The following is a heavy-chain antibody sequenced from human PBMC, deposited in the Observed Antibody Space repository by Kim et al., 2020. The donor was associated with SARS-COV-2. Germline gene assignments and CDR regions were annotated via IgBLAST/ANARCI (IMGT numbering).Heavy chain of an antibody. CDR1: GYTFTSYG. V-gene: IGHV1-18*01. J-gene: IGHJ4*02. D-gene: IGHD3-9*01. Sequence: ASVKVSCKASGYTFTSYGISWVRQAPGQGLEWMGWISAYNGNTNYAQKLQGRVTMTTDTSTSTAYMELRSLRSDDTAVYYCARESRDILTGYYVDYWGQGTLVTVSS. CDR2: ISAYNGNT. CDR3: ARESRDILTGYYVDY.